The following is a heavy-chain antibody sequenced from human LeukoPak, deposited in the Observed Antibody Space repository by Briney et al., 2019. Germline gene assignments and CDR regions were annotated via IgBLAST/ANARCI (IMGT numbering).Heavy chain of an antibody. CDR3: ARVIYSSGRYFDY. D-gene: IGHD6-19*01. J-gene: IGHJ4*02. Sequence: GGSLRLSCTASGFNFSSYWMRWVRQAPGKGLVWVSRINSDGSSTSYADSVKGRFTISRDNAKNTLYLQMNSLRAEDTAVYYCARVIYSSGRYFDYWGQGTLVTVSS. V-gene: IGHV3-74*01. CDR2: INSDGSST. CDR1: GFNFSSYW.